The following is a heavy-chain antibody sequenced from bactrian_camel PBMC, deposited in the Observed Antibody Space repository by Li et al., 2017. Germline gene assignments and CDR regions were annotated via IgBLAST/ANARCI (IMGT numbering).Heavy chain of an antibody. CDR3: AKDVSASYMMGYTD. D-gene: IGHD3*01. V-gene: IGHV3S40*01. Sequence: DVQLVESGGGLVQPGGPLRLSCVVSGFTFSSSVMTWVRQASGKGLEWVSTINRGGSSTYYAPSVKGRFTISRDNAKNTLFLQLTSLKTEDTAMYYCAKDVSASYMMGYTDWGQGTQVTVS. J-gene: IGHJ4*01. CDR2: INRGGSST. CDR1: GFTFSSSV.